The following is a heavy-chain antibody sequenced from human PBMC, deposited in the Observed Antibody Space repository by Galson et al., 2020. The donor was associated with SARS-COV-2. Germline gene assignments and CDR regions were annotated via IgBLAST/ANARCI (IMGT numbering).Heavy chain of an antibody. CDR2: IWSDGNHK. CDR3: ASSIIVAGGIDY. V-gene: IGHV3-33*01. J-gene: IGHJ4*02. CDR1: GFTFSTYA. D-gene: IGHD6-19*01. Sequence: GESLKISCAASGFTFSTYAMHWVRQAPGKGLEWVAVIWSDGNHKYYGDSVKDRFTISRDNSKNTVNLQMNSLRAEDTAVYYFASSIIVAGGIDYWGQGTLVTLSS.